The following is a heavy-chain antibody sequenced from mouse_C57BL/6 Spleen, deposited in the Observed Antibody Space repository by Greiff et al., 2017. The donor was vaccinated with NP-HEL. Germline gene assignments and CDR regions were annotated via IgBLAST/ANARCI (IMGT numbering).Heavy chain of an antibody. Sequence: VKLVESGPGLVQPSQRLSITCTVSGFSFTSYGVHWVRQSPGKGLEWLGVIWSGGSTDYNAAFISRLSISKDNSKSQVFFKMNSLQADDTAIYYCARKGGLLRCYYYAMDYWGQGTSVTVSS. V-gene: IGHV2-2*01. J-gene: IGHJ4*01. CDR3: ARKGGLLRCYYYAMDY. CDR2: IWSGGST. CDR1: GFSFTSYG. D-gene: IGHD2-13*01.